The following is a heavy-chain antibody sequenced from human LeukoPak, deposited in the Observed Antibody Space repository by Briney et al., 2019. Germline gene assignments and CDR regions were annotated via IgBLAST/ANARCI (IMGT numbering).Heavy chain of an antibody. D-gene: IGHD4-17*01. V-gene: IGHV5-51*01. CDR1: KYIFTSYW. CDR3: ARLTMLTSWFDP. Sequence: GESLKISCKGSKYIFTSYWIAWVRQMPGKGLEWMGIIYPGDSDTRYSPSFQGQVTISADKSISTAYLQWTSLKASDTAMYYCARLTMLTSWFDPWGQGTLVTVSS. CDR2: IYPGDSDT. J-gene: IGHJ5*02.